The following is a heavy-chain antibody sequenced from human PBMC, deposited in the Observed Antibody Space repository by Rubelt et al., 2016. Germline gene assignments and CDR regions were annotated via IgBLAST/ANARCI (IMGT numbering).Heavy chain of an antibody. D-gene: IGHD6-13*01. Sequence: VQPGGSLRLSCSASGFTFSSYAMHWVRQAPGKGLEYVSAISSNGGSTYYADSVKGRFTISRDNSKNTLYLQMSSLRAGDTAVYYCVKEYSSSWYDSAFDIWGQGTMVTVSS. J-gene: IGHJ3*02. CDR3: VKEYSSSWYDSAFDI. V-gene: IGHV3-64D*09. CDR2: ISSNGGST. CDR1: GFTFSSYA.